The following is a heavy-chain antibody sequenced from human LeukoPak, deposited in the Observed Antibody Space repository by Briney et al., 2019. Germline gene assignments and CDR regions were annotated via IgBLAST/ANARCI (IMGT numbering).Heavy chain of an antibody. CDR2: IYTGGST. Sequence: PGGSLRLSCAASGFTVSTTYMSWVRQAPGKGLEWVSIIYTGGSTYYAHSVKGRFTISRDNSKNTVYLQMDSLRAEDTAVYYCTTDLVRAGLGIWYYYDSSGYYYESDYWGQGTLVTVSS. CDR1: GFTVSTTY. J-gene: IGHJ4*02. D-gene: IGHD3-22*01. V-gene: IGHV3-53*01. CDR3: TTDLVRAGLGIWYYYDSSGYYYESDY.